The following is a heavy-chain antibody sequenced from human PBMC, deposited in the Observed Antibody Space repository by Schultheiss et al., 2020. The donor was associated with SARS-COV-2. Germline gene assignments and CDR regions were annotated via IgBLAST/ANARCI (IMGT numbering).Heavy chain of an antibody. Sequence: SETLSLTCTVSGGSISNYYWGWIRQPPGKGLEWIGSIYYSGSTYYNPSLKSRVTISVDTSKNQFSLKLSSVTAADTAVYYCARDPGISYGMDVWGQGTTVTVSS. CDR3: ARDPGISYGMDV. J-gene: IGHJ6*02. CDR2: IYYSGST. V-gene: IGHV4-39*07. CDR1: GGSISNYY.